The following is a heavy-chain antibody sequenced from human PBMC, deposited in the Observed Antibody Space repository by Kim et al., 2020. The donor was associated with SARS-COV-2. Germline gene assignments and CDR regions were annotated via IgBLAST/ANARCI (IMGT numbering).Heavy chain of an antibody. J-gene: IGHJ4*02. CDR3: AGGTYYYDSSGLDY. V-gene: IGHV3-7*03. D-gene: IGHD3-22*01. Sequence: GGSLRLSCAASGFTFSSYWMSWVRQAPGKGLEWVANIKQDGSEKYYVDSVKGRFTISRDNAKNSLYLQMNSLRAEDTAVYYCAGGTYYYDSSGLDYWGQGTLVTVSS. CDR1: GFTFSSYW. CDR2: IKQDGSEK.